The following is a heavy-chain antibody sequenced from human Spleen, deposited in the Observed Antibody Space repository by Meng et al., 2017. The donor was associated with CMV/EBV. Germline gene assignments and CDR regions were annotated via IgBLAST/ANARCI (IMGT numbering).Heavy chain of an antibody. CDR1: GGSFSGYY. Sequence: AVYGGSFSGYYLSWIRQPPGKGLEWIGEINHSGSTNYNPSLKSRVTISVDTSKNQFSLKLSSVTAADTAVYYCARGPYYYDSSGFHYWGQGTLVTVSS. CDR2: INHSGST. CDR3: ARGPYYYDSSGFHY. J-gene: IGHJ4*02. D-gene: IGHD3-22*01. V-gene: IGHV4-34*01.